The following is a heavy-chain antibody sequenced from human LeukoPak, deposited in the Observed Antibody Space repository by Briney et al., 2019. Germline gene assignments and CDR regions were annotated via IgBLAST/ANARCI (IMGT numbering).Heavy chain of an antibody. J-gene: IGHJ6*03. Sequence: GGSLRLSCAASGFTFSSYGMHWVRQAPGKGLEWVAFIRYDGSNKYYADSVKGRFTISRDNSKNTLYLQMNSLRAEDTAVYYCAKDEYDRRYYYYYMDVWGKGTTVTISS. CDR3: AKDEYDRRYYYYYMDV. CDR1: GFTFSSYG. CDR2: IRYDGSNK. V-gene: IGHV3-30*02. D-gene: IGHD3-16*01.